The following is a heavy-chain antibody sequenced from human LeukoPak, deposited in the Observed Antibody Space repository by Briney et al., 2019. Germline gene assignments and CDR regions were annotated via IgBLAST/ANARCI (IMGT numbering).Heavy chain of an antibody. CDR1: GGSISSGTYY. V-gene: IGHV4-61*02. CDR3: AREGGYSYGDTPLHFDY. D-gene: IGHD5-18*01. CDR2: VHTSGDT. J-gene: IGHJ4*02. Sequence: SETLSLTCTVSGGSISSGTYYWSWIRQPAGGGLEWIGRVHTSGDTNYNPSLKSRVTISVDTSTNQFSLKLSSVTAADTAVYYCAREGGYSYGDTPLHFDYWGQGTLVTVFS.